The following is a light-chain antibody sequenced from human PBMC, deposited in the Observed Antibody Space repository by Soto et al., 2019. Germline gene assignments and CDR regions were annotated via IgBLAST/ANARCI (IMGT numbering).Light chain of an antibody. CDR1: QSVSNNY. CDR3: QQYGSSPYT. CDR2: GAS. Sequence: EIVLTQSPGTLSLSPGERATLSCRASQSVSNNYLAWDQQKPGQAPRLLIYGASSRATGIPDRFSGSGSGTDFTLTISRLEPEDFAVYYCQQYGSSPYTFGQGTKLEIK. J-gene: IGKJ2*01. V-gene: IGKV3-20*01.